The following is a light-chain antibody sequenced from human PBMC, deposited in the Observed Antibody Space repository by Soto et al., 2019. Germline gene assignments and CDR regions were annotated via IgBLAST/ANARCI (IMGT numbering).Light chain of an antibody. CDR1: QSVSSSY. J-gene: IGKJ5*01. Sequence: EIVLTQSPGTLSLSPGERATLSCRASQSVSSSYLAWYQQKPGQAPRLLIYGASSRATGTPDRFSGSGSGTDFTLTISRLEPEDFAVYYRQQYGSSPRFGQGTRLEIK. CDR2: GAS. CDR3: QQYGSSPR. V-gene: IGKV3-20*01.